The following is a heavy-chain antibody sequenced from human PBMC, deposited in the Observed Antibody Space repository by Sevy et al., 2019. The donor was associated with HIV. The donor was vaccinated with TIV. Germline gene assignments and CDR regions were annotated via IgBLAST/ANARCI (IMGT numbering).Heavy chain of an antibody. J-gene: IGHJ6*02. V-gene: IGHV4-4*02. CDR3: AIELGIGYYGMDV. CDR1: GGSISSSNW. Sequence: SETLSLTCAVSGGSISSSNWWSWVRQPPGKGLECIGEIDHSGSTNYNPSLKSQVTISVDKSKNQFSLKLSSVTAADTAVYYGAIELGIGYYGMDVWGQGTTVTVSS. D-gene: IGHD7-27*01. CDR2: IDHSGST.